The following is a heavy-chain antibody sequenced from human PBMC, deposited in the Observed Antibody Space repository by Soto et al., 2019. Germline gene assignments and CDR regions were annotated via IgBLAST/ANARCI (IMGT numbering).Heavy chain of an antibody. CDR3: PRVLIFCSGVSCYFPDGAFDI. CDR2: IRSKAYGGTT. Sequence: GGSLRLSCTASGFTFGDYAMSWFRQAPGKGLEWVGFIRSKAYGGTTEYAASVKGRFTISRDDSKSIAYLQMNSLKTEDTAEYYCPRVLIFCSGVSCYFPDGAFDIWGQGKMVTVSS. CDR1: GFTFGDYA. J-gene: IGHJ3*02. V-gene: IGHV3-49*03. D-gene: IGHD2-15*01.